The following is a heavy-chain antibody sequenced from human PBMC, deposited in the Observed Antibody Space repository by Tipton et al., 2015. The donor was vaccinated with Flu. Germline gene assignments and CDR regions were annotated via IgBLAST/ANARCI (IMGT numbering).Heavy chain of an antibody. V-gene: IGHV3-30-3*01. CDR2: ISYDGSNK. Sequence: CAASGFTFSSYAMHWVRQAPGKGLEWVAVISYDGSNKYYADSVKGRFTISRDNSKNTLYLQTNSLRAEDTAVYYCAREGWNGDEGMDVWGQGTTVTVSS. CDR3: AREGWNGDEGMDV. J-gene: IGHJ6*02. CDR1: GFTFSSYA. D-gene: IGHD1-1*01.